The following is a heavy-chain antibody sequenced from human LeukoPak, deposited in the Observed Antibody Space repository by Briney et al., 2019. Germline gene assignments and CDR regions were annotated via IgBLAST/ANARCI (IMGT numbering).Heavy chain of an antibody. V-gene: IGHV4-34*01. CDR1: GGSFSGYY. Sequence: SETLSLTCAVYGGSFSGYYWSWIRRPPGKELEWIGVINHSGSTNYNPSLKSRVTISVDTSKNSFSLRLTSMTAADTAVYYCAREYDFWTGTDFSRGWLDPWGQGIVVTVSS. CDR3: AREYDFWTGTDFSRGWLDP. D-gene: IGHD3-3*01. J-gene: IGHJ5*02. CDR2: INHSGST.